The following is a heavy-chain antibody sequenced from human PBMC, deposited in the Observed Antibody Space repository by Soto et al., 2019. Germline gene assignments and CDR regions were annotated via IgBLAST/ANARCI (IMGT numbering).Heavy chain of an antibody. J-gene: IGHJ4*02. CDR3: ARGRGGIYDSSGPDDY. CDR2: IYYSGST. V-gene: IGHV4-59*01. D-gene: IGHD3-22*01. CDR1: GGSISSYY. Sequence: ETLSLTCTVSGGSISSYYWSWIRQPPGKGLEWIGYIYYSGSTNYNPPLKSRVTISVDTSKNQFSLKLSSVTAADTAVYYCARGRGGIYDSSGPDDYWGQGTLVTVSS.